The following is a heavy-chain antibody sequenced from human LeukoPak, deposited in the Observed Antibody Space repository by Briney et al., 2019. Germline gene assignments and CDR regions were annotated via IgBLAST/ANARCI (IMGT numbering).Heavy chain of an antibody. CDR1: GVSISSSGYS. V-gene: IGHV4-30-2*02. D-gene: IGHD3-3*01. J-gene: IGHJ6*02. Sequence: SETLSLTCAVSGVSISSSGYSWSWIRQPPGKGLEWIGYIHHTGSTYYNPSLKSRVTISVDRSKNQFSLKLSSVTAADTAVYYCARSEPYYDFWSGYSYYCGMDVWGQGTTVTVSS. CDR2: IHHTGST. CDR3: ARSEPYYDFWSGYSYYCGMDV.